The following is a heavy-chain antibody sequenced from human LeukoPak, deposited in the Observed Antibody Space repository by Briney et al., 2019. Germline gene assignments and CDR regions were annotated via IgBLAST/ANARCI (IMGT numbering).Heavy chain of an antibody. J-gene: IGHJ4*02. Sequence: GGPLRLSCAASGLTFEDYAMHWVRQAPGKGPEWVSLISWDGRTTYYADSVKGRFTISRDNSKNSLYLQMNSLRTEDTALYYCTKDLSPGSGWKFDNWGQGTLVTVSS. D-gene: IGHD6-19*01. CDR3: TKDLSPGSGWKFDN. V-gene: IGHV3-43*01. CDR2: ISWDGRTT. CDR1: GLTFEDYA.